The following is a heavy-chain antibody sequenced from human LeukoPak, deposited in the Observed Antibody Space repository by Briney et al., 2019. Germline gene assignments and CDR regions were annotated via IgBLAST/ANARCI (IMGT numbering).Heavy chain of an antibody. Sequence: ASVKVSCKASGYTFSSYAMNWVRQAPGQGLEWMGWINTNTGNPTYAQGFTGRFVFSLDTSVSTAYLQISSLKAEDTAVYYCARDCDNHRVVAATPGIDPWGQGTLVTVSS. J-gene: IGHJ5*02. CDR3: ARDCDNHRVVAATPGIDP. D-gene: IGHD2-15*01. CDR2: INTNTGNP. CDR1: GYTFSSYA. V-gene: IGHV7-4-1*02.